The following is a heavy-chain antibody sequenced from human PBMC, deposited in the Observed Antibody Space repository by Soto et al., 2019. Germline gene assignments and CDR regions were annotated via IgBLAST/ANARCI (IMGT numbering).Heavy chain of an antibody. Sequence: ASVKVSCKASGYTFNSYGITWVRQAPGQGLEWMGWISAYNGITNYAQKLQGRVTMTTDTSTSTAYMEVRSLRSDDTAVYFCARDRYGVVGAFDIWGQGTMVTVSS. CDR3: ARDRYGVVGAFDI. D-gene: IGHD3-3*01. CDR1: GYTFNSYG. CDR2: ISAYNGIT. J-gene: IGHJ3*02. V-gene: IGHV1-18*04.